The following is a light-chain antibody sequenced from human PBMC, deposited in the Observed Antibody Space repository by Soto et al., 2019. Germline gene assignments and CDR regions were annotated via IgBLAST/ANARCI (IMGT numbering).Light chain of an antibody. J-gene: IGKJ2*01. V-gene: IGKV2-28*01. CDR2: LGS. CDR3: MQSLQTSYT. Sequence: DIVMTQSPLSLPVTPGEPASISCRSSQSLLHSNGYNYLDWYLQKPGQSPQLLIYLGSLRASGVPDRFSGSGSGTDFTLKISRVEAEDVGVYYCMQSLQTSYTFCQGTELEIK. CDR1: QSLLHSNGYNY.